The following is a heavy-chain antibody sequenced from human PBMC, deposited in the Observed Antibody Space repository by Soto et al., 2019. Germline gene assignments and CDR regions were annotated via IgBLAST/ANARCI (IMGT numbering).Heavy chain of an antibody. V-gene: IGHV3-21*01. CDR1: GFTFSSYS. J-gene: IGHJ6*02. CDR2: ISSSSSYI. Sequence: EVQLVESGGGLVKPGGSLRLSCAASGFTFSSYSMNWVRQAPGKGLEWVSSISSSSSYIYYADSVKGRFTISRDNAKNSLYLQMNSLRAEDTAVYYCARPDILIPQDYGMDVWGQGTTVTVSS. D-gene: IGHD3-9*01. CDR3: ARPDILIPQDYGMDV.